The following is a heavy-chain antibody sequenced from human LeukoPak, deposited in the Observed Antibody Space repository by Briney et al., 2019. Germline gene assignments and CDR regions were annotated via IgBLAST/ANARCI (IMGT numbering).Heavy chain of an antibody. CDR3: AKDLSGSYGY. D-gene: IGHD1-26*01. V-gene: IGHV3-23*01. Sequence: GGSLRLSRAASGFTFSSYAVSWVRQAPGKGLEWVSAISGSGGSTYYADSVKGRFTISRDHSKNTLYLQMNSLRAEETAVYYCAKDLSGSYGYWGQGSLVTVSS. CDR1: GFTFSSYA. J-gene: IGHJ4*02. CDR2: ISGSGGST.